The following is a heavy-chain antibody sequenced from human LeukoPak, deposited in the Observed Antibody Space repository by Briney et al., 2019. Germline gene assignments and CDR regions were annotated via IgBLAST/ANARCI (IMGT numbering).Heavy chain of an antibody. J-gene: IGHJ4*02. CDR3: AHSHPAIITAVNRYFDY. CDR1: GMSLSATGVA. D-gene: IGHD3-10*01. V-gene: IGHV2-5*01. Sequence: GSGPTLVNPTETLTLTCSFSGMSLSATGVAVGWIRQPPGKAPVWLALIYWNGDKRYSPSLKSRLTISKDTSKDQVVLAMSNMDPVDTGTYYCAHSHPAIITAVNRYFDYWGQGTLVTVSS. CDR2: IYWNGDK.